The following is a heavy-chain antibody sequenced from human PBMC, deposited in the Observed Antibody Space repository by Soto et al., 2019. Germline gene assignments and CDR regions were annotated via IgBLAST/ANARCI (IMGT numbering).Heavy chain of an antibody. CDR2: TYYSGSI. D-gene: IGHD6-13*01. V-gene: IGHV4-59*01. CDR1: GGSMIAYY. J-gene: IGHJ4*02. CDR3: ARVRGTAGKRYFDY. Sequence: SETLSLTCTVSGGSMIAYYWNWKRQPPGKGLQWIGYTYYSGSITYNPSLKSRVTISVDSSKNQFSLKLDSVTPADTAVYYCARVRGTAGKRYFDYWGPGTLVTVSS.